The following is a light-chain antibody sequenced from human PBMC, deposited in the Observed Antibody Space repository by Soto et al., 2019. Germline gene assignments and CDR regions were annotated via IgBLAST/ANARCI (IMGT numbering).Light chain of an antibody. CDR1: QSVSSNY. Sequence: EIVLTQSPGTLCLSPGERATLSCRASQSVSSNYLAWYQQKPGQAPRLLIYGASTRATGIPDRFSGSGSGTDFTLTISRLEPEDFAVYYCQQYGNSPPITFGGGTKVDIK. V-gene: IGKV3-20*01. CDR3: QQYGNSPPIT. J-gene: IGKJ4*01. CDR2: GAS.